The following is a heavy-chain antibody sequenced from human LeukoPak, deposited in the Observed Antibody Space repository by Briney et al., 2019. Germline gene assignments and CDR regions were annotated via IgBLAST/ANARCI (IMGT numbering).Heavy chain of an antibody. CDR1: GGSISSSSYY. V-gene: IGHV4-39*07. CDR3: ARVLRYCSSTSCYVRVNWFDP. Sequence: PSETLSLTCTVSGGSISSSSYYWGWIRQPPGKGLEWIGSIYYSGSTYYNPSLKSRVTISVDTSKNQFSLKLSSVTAADTAVYCCARVLRYCSSTSCYVRVNWFDPWGQGTLVTVSS. CDR2: IYYSGST. J-gene: IGHJ5*02. D-gene: IGHD2-2*01.